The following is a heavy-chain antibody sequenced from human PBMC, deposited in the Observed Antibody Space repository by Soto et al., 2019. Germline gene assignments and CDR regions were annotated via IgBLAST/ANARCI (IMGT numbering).Heavy chain of an antibody. Sequence: PGGSLRLSCVGPGFTISNYWMSWVRQAPEKGLEWVANIKQDGSQKYYVDSVKGRFTISRDTDKNSMNLQMNSLRVEATAIYYCTRATELVYCTSTSCPGIDVWGQGTMVTVSS. J-gene: IGHJ6*02. V-gene: IGHV3-7*03. D-gene: IGHD2-2*01. CDR3: TRATELVYCTSTSCPGIDV. CDR1: GFTISNYW. CDR2: IKQDGSQK.